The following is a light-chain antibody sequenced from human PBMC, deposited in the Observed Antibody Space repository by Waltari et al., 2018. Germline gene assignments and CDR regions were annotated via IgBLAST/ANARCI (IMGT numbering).Light chain of an antibody. J-gene: IGKJ2*03. CDR3: QHGYGTPYS. Sequence: DIQMTQSPPSLSASDGDRVTITCRASENINNYLNWYQQKPGKAPKLLIYKASTLQIGVPSRFSGSGSGTDYTLTISSLQSEDVATYYCQHGYGTPYSFGQGTKVEIK. V-gene: IGKV1-39*01. CDR2: KAS. CDR1: ENINNY.